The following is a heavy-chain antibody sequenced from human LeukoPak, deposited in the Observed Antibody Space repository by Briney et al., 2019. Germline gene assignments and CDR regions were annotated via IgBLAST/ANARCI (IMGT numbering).Heavy chain of an antibody. Sequence: SETLSLTCAVSGYSISSGYYCGWIRQPPGKGLEWIGSIYHSGSTYYNPSLKSRVTISVDTSKNQFSLKLSSVTAADTAVYYCARHSRVSYYFDYWGQGTLVTVSS. V-gene: IGHV4-38-2*01. CDR3: ARHSRVSYYFDY. CDR1: GYSISSGYY. J-gene: IGHJ4*02. CDR2: IYHSGST.